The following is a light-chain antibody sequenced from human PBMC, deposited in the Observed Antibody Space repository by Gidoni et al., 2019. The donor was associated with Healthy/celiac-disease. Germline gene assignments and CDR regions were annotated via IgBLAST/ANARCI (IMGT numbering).Light chain of an antibody. V-gene: IGKV1-39*01. CDR2: AAS. Sequence: DIQMTQSPSSLSASVGDRVTITCRASQSISSYLTWYQQKTGKAPQLLIYAASSLQSGVPSMFSGSGSGTDFTLTISSLQPEDFATYYCQQSYSTPWTFGQGTKVEIK. J-gene: IGKJ1*01. CDR3: QQSYSTPWT. CDR1: QSISSY.